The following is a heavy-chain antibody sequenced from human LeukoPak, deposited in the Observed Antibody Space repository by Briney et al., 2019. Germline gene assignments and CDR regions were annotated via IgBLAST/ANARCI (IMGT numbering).Heavy chain of an antibody. CDR2: ISSSSSYI. CDR1: GFTFSSYS. V-gene: IGHV3-21*01. Sequence: GSLRLSCAASGFTFSSYSMNWVRQAPGKGLEWVSSISSSSSYIYYADSVKGRFTISRDNAKNSLYLQMNSLRAEDTAVYYCERDSDTFGVPDYWGQGTLVAVSS. J-gene: IGHJ4*02. CDR3: ERDSDTFGVPDY. D-gene: IGHD3-3*01.